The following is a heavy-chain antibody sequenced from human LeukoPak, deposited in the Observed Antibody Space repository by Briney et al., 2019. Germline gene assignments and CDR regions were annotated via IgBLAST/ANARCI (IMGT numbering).Heavy chain of an antibody. V-gene: IGHV4-61*02. CDR1: GGSISSGSYD. CDR3: ARLRAAAGPYYFDY. Sequence: SQTLSLTCTVSGGSISSGSYDWSWIRQPAGKGLEWIGRIYTSGTTNYNPSLKSRVTMSVDTSKNQFSLKLSSVTAADTAVYYCARLRAAAGPYYFDYWGQGTLATVSS. CDR2: IYTSGTT. D-gene: IGHD6-13*01. J-gene: IGHJ4*02.